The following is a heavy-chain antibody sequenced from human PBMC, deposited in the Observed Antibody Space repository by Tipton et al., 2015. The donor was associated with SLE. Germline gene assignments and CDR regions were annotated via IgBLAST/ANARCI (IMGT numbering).Heavy chain of an antibody. CDR2: IRSKAYGGTT. CDR1: GFTFGDYG. J-gene: IGHJ4*02. CDR3: ARSIARETLDY. Sequence: SLRLSCTDSGFTFGDYGMSWVRQAPGKGLECVGFIRSKAYGGTTEYAASVKGRFTISRDNSKNTVYLQMNSLRAEDTAVYYCARSIARETLDYWGQGILVTVSP. D-gene: IGHD2-15*01. V-gene: IGHV3-49*04.